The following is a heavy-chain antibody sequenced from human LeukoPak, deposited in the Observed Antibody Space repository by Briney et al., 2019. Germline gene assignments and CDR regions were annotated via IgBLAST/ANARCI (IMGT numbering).Heavy chain of an antibody. V-gene: IGHV3-23*01. CDR2: ISGSADGT. CDR1: GFTFSNYA. Sequence: PGGSLRLSCAASGFTFSNYAMSWVRQAPTKGLEWVSTISGSADGTYYADSVKGRFTISRDNSKNTLYLQMNSLRAEDTAVYYCAKDPYGGNFWGHWFDPWGQGTLVTVSS. J-gene: IGHJ5*02. D-gene: IGHD4-23*01. CDR3: AKDPYGGNFWGHWFDP.